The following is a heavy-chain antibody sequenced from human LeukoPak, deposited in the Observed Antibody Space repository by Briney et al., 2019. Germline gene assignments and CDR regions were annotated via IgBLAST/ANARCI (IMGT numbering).Heavy chain of an antibody. D-gene: IGHD3-10*01. CDR1: GFTFINAW. V-gene: IGHV3-15*01. Sequence: GGSLRLSCAVSGFTFINAWMTWVRQVPGKGLEWVGRIKSKGDGETTDYAAPVTGRFTISRDNSKNTLYLQMNSLRAEDTAVYYCARASGPFDYWGQGTLVTVSS. J-gene: IGHJ4*02. CDR3: ARASGPFDY. CDR2: IKSKGDGETT.